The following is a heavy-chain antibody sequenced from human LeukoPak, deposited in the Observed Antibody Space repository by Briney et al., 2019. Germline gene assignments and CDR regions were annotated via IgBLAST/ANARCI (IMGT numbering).Heavy chain of an antibody. V-gene: IGHV3-53*01. Sequence: GGSLRLSCAASGFTVSSNYMSWVRQAPGKGLEWVSVTYSGGSTYYADSVKGRFTISRDNSKNTLYLQMNSLRAEDTAVYYCAKDWSSSGWDRPWFDPWGQGTLVTVSS. CDR2: TYSGGST. D-gene: IGHD6-19*01. J-gene: IGHJ5*02. CDR1: GFTVSSNY. CDR3: AKDWSSSGWDRPWFDP.